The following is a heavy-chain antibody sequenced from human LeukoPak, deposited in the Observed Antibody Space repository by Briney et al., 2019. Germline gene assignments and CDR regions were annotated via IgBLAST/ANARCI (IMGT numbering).Heavy chain of an antibody. V-gene: IGHV4-38-2*01. CDR2: IYHSGST. J-gene: IGHJ3*02. CDR3: ARSYYYGGSGPHDAFDI. D-gene: IGHD3-22*01. Sequence: SETLSLTCAVSGYSISSGYYWGWIRQPPGKGLEWIGSIYHSGSTYYNPSLKSRVTISLDTSKNQFSLKLTSVTAADTAVYYCARSYYYGGSGPHDAFDIWGQGTMVTVSS. CDR1: GYSISSGYY.